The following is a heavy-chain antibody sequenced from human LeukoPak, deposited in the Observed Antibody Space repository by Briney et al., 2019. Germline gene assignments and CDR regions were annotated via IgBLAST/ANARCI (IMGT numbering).Heavy chain of an antibody. J-gene: IGHJ5*02. D-gene: IGHD3-10*01. V-gene: IGHV4-34*01. CDR1: GGSFSGYY. CDR2: INHSGST. CDR3: ARVKGYYYGSGQYNWFDP. Sequence: SETLSLTCAVYGGSFSGYYWSWIRQPPGKGLEWTGEINHSGSTNYNPSLKSRVTISVDTSKNQFSLKLSSVTAADTAVYYCARVKGYYYGSGQYNWFDPWGQGTLVTVSS.